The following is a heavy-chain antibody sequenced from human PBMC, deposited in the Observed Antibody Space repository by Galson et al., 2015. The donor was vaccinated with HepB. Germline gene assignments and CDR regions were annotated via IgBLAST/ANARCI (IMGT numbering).Heavy chain of an antibody. CDR3: TTGPEKSWSGDFDY. V-gene: IGHV3-15*01. CDR2: FRSKADGGTT. CDR1: GFTFTDAW. J-gene: IGHJ4*02. D-gene: IGHD3-3*01. Sequence: SLRLSCAASGFTFTDAWMSWVRQAPGKGLEWVGRFRSKADGGTTDYAAPVKGRFTISRDDSKSMAYLQMNSLKIEDTAVYYCTTGPEKSWSGDFDYWGQGTLVTVSS.